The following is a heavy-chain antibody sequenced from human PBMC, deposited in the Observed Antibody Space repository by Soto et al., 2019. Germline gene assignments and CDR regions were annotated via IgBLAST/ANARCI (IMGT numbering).Heavy chain of an antibody. CDR2: IIPIFGTA. Sequence: GASVKVSCKASGGTFSSYAISWVRQAPGQGLEWMGGIIPIFGTANYAQKFQGRVTITADESTSTAYMELSSLRSEDTAVYYCARSGYSSGWYENYYYGMDVWGQGTTVTVSS. CDR1: GGTFSSYA. CDR3: ARSGYSSGWYENYYYGMDV. J-gene: IGHJ6*02. V-gene: IGHV1-69*13. D-gene: IGHD6-19*01.